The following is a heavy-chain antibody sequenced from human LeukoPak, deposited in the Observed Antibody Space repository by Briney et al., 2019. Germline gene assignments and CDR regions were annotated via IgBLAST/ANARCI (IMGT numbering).Heavy chain of an antibody. V-gene: IGHV1-24*01. D-gene: IGHD1-26*01. CDR2: FDPEDGET. Sequence: ASVKVSCKASGYTFTGYYMHWVRQAPGQGLEWMGGFDPEDGETIYAQKFQGRVTMTEDTSTDTAYMELSSLRSEDTAVYYCATVRWELLRTHDAFDIWGQGTMVTVSS. CDR1: GYTFTGYY. J-gene: IGHJ3*02. CDR3: ATVRWELLRTHDAFDI.